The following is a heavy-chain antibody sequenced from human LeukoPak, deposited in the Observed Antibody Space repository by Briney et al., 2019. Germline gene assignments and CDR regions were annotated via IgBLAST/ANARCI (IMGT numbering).Heavy chain of an antibody. D-gene: IGHD2-15*01. V-gene: IGHV3-21*01. CDR1: GFTVSSNY. Sequence: GGSLRLSCAASGFTVSSNYMSWVRQAPGKGLEWVSSISSSSSYIYYADSVKGRFTISRDNAKNSLYLQMNSLRAEDTAVYYCARVKYCSGGSCYSPHDAFDIWGQGTMVTVSS. J-gene: IGHJ3*02. CDR2: ISSSSSYI. CDR3: ARVKYCSGGSCYSPHDAFDI.